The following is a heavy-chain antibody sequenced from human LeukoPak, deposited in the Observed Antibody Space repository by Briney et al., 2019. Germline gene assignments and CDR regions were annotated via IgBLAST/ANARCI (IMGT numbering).Heavy chain of an antibody. CDR3: TRVRNSNNWWGAFDI. J-gene: IGHJ3*02. CDR2: ISPQSGNT. CDR1: GYTFDTSS. Sequence: ASVKVSCKAFGYTFDTSSITWVRQAPGQRLEWMGWISPQSGNTQYAQGVQGRVTMTTDTSRSTAYMELGSLRPDDTAVYYCTRVRNSNNWWGAFDIWGQGTMVTVSS. V-gene: IGHV1-18*01. D-gene: IGHD1-1*01.